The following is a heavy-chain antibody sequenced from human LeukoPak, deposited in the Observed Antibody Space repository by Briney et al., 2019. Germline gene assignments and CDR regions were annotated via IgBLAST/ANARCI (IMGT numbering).Heavy chain of an antibody. CDR3: ARECAEGGWYYYYGMDV. J-gene: IGHJ6*02. D-gene: IGHD6-19*01. CDR2: INAGNGNT. CDR1: GYTFTSYA. Sequence: ASVKVSCKASGYTFTSYAMHWVRQAPGQRLEWMGWINAGNGNTKYSQKFQGRVTITRDTSASTAYMELSSLRSEDTAVYYCARECAEGGWYYYYGMDVWGQGTTVTVSS. V-gene: IGHV1-3*01.